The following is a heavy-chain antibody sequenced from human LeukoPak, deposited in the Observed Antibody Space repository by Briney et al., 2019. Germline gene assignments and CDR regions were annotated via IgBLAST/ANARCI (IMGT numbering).Heavy chain of an antibody. D-gene: IGHD2/OR15-2a*01. CDR2: ISGSSTST. J-gene: IGHJ4*02. CDR3: TKETTYNIFSPFDY. Sequence: GGSLRLSCAASGFTFSSFAMSWVRQAPGKGLDWVSGISGSSTSTYDGDSVKGRFTITRDNSRNTLYLQISSLRADDTAVYYCTKETTYNIFSPFDYWGQGTLVTVSS. CDR1: GFTFSSFA. V-gene: IGHV3-23*01.